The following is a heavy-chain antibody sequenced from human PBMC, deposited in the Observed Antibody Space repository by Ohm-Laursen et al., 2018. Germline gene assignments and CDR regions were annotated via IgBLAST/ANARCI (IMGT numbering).Heavy chain of an antibody. V-gene: IGHV3-30*18. Sequence: SLRLSCSASGFTFRLTFSSYGMHWVRQAPGKGLEWVAVISYDGSNKYYADSVKGRFTISRDNSKNTLYLQMNSLRAEDTAVYYCAKDRIAARDYYYYGMDVWGQGTTVTVSS. CDR1: GFTFRLTFSSYG. D-gene: IGHD6-13*01. CDR2: ISYDGSNK. J-gene: IGHJ6*02. CDR3: AKDRIAARDYYYYGMDV.